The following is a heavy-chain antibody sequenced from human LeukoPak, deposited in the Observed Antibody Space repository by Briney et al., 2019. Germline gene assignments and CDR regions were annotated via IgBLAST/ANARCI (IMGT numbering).Heavy chain of an antibody. CDR2: IYYSGST. D-gene: IGHD3-22*01. V-gene: IGHV4-59*08. CDR1: DGSISTYY. J-gene: IGHJ4*02. Sequence: SETLSLTCTVSDGSISTYYWSWIRQPPGKGLEWIGYIYYSGSTNYNPSLKSRVTISVDTPKNQFSLKLSSVTAADTAVYYCARHDVYYYDTIGPIDYWGQGTLVTVSS. CDR3: ARHDVYYYDTIGPIDY.